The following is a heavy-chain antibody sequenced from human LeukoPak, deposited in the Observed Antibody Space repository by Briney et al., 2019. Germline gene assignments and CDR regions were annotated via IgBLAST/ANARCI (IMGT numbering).Heavy chain of an antibody. CDR2: FYSGGSS. CDR3: ARDRGYGYGFFDY. J-gene: IGHJ4*02. Sequence: GGSLRLSCAASGFTVRSVYMTWVRQAPGKGLEWVSSFYSGGSSYYADSVKGRFIISRDSSTDTLYLQMNSLRVEDTAVYFCARDRGYGYGFFDYWGQGTLVTVSS. V-gene: IGHV3-53*01. D-gene: IGHD5-18*01. CDR1: GFTVRSVY.